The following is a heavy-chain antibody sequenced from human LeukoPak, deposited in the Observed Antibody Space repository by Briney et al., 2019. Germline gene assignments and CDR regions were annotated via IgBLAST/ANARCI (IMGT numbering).Heavy chain of an antibody. D-gene: IGHD3-10*01. CDR3: ARDFHQTYYYGSGSFS. V-gene: IGHV1-2*06. J-gene: IGHJ5*02. Sequence: ASVKVSCKASGYTFTSYDINWVRQATGQGLEWMGRINPNSGGTNYAQKFQGRVTMTRDTSISTAYMELSRLRSDDTAVYYCARDFHQTYYYGSGSFSWGQGTLVTVSS. CDR2: INPNSGGT. CDR1: GYTFTSYD.